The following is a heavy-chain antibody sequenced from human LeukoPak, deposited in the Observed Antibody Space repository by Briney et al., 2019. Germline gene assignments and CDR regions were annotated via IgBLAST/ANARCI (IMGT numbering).Heavy chain of an antibody. J-gene: IGHJ4*02. CDR3: ARDTDHYFDY. CDR2: SSPYNGNT. CDR1: GYTFSSYG. D-gene: IGHD2-8*02. V-gene: IGHV1-18*01. Sequence: GASVKVSCKTSGYTFSSYGLTWMRQAPGQGPEWLGWSSPYNGNTNYAQKFQGRVPMTTDTSTNTAYMELRSLRSDDTAVYYCARDTDHYFDYWGQGTLVTVSS.